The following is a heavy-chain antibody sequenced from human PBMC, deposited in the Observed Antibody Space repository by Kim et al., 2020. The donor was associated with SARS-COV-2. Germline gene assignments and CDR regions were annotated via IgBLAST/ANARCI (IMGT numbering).Heavy chain of an antibody. Sequence: AAPVKGRCTISRDDSENTLCLQMNSLKTEDTAVYYCTTVHLTAAYFNAFDIWGQGTMVTVSS. J-gene: IGHJ3*02. CDR3: TTVHLTAAYFNAFDI. V-gene: IGHV3-15*01. D-gene: IGHD6-13*01.